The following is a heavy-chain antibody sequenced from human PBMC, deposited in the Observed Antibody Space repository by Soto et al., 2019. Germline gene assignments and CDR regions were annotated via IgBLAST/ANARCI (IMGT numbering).Heavy chain of an antibody. CDR1: GGTFSSYA. CDR3: ARSVGGCLAEYYYGMDV. J-gene: IGHJ6*02. Sequence: SVKVSCKASGGTFSSYAISWVRQAPGQGLEWMGGIIPIFGTANYAQKFQGRVTITADESTSTAYMELSSLGSEDTAVYYCARSVGGCLAEYYYGMDVWGQGTTVTVSS. V-gene: IGHV1-69*13. CDR2: IIPIFGTA. D-gene: IGHD3-16*01.